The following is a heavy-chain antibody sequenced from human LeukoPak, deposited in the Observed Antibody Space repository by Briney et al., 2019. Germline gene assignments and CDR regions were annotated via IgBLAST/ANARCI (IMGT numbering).Heavy chain of an antibody. CDR3: AVADTAMVTGAFGY. J-gene: IGHJ4*02. V-gene: IGHV1-2*02. CDR1: GYTFTGYY. Sequence: GAAVKVSCKASGYTFTGYYMHWVRQAPGQGLEWMGWINPNSGGTNYAQKFQGRVTMTRDTSISTAYMELSRLRSDDTAVYYCAVADTAMVTGAFGYWGQGTLDTVSS. D-gene: IGHD5-18*01. CDR2: INPNSGGT.